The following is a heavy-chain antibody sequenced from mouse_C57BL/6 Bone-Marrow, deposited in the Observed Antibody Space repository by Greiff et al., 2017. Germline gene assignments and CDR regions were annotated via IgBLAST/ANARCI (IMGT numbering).Heavy chain of an antibody. Sequence: QVQLQQPGTELVKPGASVKLSCKASGYTFTSYCMHWVKQRPGQGLEWIGNINPSNGGTNYNEKFKSKATLTVDKSSSTAYMQLSSLTSEDSAVXYCARKGELGRIDYWGQGTTLTVSS. CDR3: ARKGELGRIDY. D-gene: IGHD4-1*01. CDR1: GYTFTSYC. J-gene: IGHJ2*01. V-gene: IGHV1-53*01. CDR2: INPSNGGT.